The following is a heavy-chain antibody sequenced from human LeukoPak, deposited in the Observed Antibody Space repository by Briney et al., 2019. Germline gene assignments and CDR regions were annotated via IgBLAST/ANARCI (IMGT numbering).Heavy chain of an antibody. D-gene: IGHD3-22*01. V-gene: IGHV4-59*01. CDR1: GGSFVNYY. Sequence: PSETLSLTCTVSGGSFVNYYWSWIRQPPGKGLEWIGNITYSGSTNYKPSLKSRVTISVDTSKNQFSLKLSSVTAADTAVYYCARGVDYYDSSGYYDFDYWGQGTLVTVSS. CDR2: ITYSGST. CDR3: ARGVDYYDSSGYYDFDY. J-gene: IGHJ4*02.